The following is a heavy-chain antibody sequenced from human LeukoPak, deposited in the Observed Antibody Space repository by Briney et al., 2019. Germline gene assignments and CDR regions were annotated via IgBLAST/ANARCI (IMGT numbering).Heavy chain of an antibody. D-gene: IGHD1-26*01. CDR1: GFTFSNYA. CDR2: INDDETST. V-gene: IGHV3-74*01. J-gene: IGHJ4*02. CDR3: ATTGSGSYYDY. Sequence: GGSLRLSCAASGFTFSNYAMSWVRQAPGRGLEWVSRINDDETSTTYAESVKGRFTISRDNAKNTLFLQMNSLRAEDTAVYYCATTGSGSYYDYWGQGTLVTVSS.